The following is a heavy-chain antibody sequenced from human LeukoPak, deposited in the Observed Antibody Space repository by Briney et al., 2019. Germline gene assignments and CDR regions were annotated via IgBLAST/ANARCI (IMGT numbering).Heavy chain of an antibody. D-gene: IGHD1-26*01. CDR1: GFTFRNYE. Sequence: PGGSLRLSCAVSGFTFRNYEVNWVRQAPGKGLEWISYISTGGIIYYADSVKGRFTVSRDNAKHSLYLQMNSLRAEDTAVYYCTRASGSYSSRWFDPWGQGTLVTVSS. J-gene: IGHJ5*02. CDR3: TRASGSYSSRWFDP. CDR2: ISTGGII. V-gene: IGHV3-48*03.